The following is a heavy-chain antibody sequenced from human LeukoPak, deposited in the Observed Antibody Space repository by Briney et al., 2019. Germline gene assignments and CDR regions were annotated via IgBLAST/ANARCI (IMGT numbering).Heavy chain of an antibody. CDR2: IYYSGST. J-gene: IGHJ6*02. V-gene: IGHV4-59*01. D-gene: IGHD2-21*02. CDR3: ARAYCGGDCYLSHYYYYGMDV. CDR1: GGSISSYY. Sequence: PSETLSLTCTVSGGSISSYYWSWIRQPPGKGLEWIGYIYYSGSTNYNPSLKSRVTISVDTSKNQFSLKLSSVTAADTAVYYCARAYCGGDCYLSHYYYYGMDVWGQGTTVTVSS.